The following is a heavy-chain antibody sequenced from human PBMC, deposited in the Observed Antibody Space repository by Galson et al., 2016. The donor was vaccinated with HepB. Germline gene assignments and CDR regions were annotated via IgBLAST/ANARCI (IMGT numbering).Heavy chain of an antibody. V-gene: IGHV3-21*01. CDR2: ISSSSSYI. Sequence: SLRLSCAASGFSLSSYSMNWVRQAPGKGLEYVSSISSSSSYIYYPDSVKGRFTISRDNAKNSLYLQMNSLRAEDTAVYYCARDRGYCSSTRCYGVYYGMDVCGQGTTVTVSS. D-gene: IGHD2-2*01. J-gene: IGHJ6*02. CDR1: GFSLSSYS. CDR3: ARDRGYCSSTRCYGVYYGMDV.